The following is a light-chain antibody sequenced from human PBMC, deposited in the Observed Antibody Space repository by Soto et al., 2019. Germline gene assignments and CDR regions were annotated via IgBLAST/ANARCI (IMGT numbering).Light chain of an antibody. CDR3: SSYAGSNIVV. Sequence: QSALTQPPSASGSPGQSVTISCTGTSCDVGGYNYVSWYQQHPGKAPKLMIYEVSKRPSGVPDRFSGSKSGNTASLTVSGLQAEDEADYYCSSYAGSNIVVFGGGTKVTVL. CDR2: EVS. V-gene: IGLV2-8*01. J-gene: IGLJ2*01. CDR1: SCDVGGYNY.